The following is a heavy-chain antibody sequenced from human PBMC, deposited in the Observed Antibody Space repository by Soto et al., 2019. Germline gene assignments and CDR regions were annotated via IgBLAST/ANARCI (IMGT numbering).Heavy chain of an antibody. V-gene: IGHV1-2*02. J-gene: IGHJ5*02. CDR3: AKDTGAHVTFDH. D-gene: IGHD7-27*01. Sequence: ASVKVSCKASGYTFTGHYMHWVRQAPGQGLEWMGWITPNSGFTNYAQKFQGRVTMTRDTSINTAYMELSRLTSDDTAVYFCAKDTGAHVTFDHWGQGTQVTVSS. CDR2: ITPNSGFT. CDR1: GYTFTGHY.